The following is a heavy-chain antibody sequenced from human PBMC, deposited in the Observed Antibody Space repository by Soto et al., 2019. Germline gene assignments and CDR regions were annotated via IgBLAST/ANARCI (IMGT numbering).Heavy chain of an antibody. V-gene: IGHV1-3*01. CDR2: IKPGNGET. J-gene: IGHJ4*02. Sequence: QVQLVQYGTEVQKPGASVNISCKASGYTFSLYEIHWVRQAPGQSLEWMGHIKPGNGETTLSQKFQGRVTITRDTSASTVYMEVSSLTSEDTAVYYCARDHYDFWSGYYFDSWGQGTLLTVSS. D-gene: IGHD3-3*01. CDR1: GYTFSLYE. CDR3: ARDHYDFWSGYYFDS.